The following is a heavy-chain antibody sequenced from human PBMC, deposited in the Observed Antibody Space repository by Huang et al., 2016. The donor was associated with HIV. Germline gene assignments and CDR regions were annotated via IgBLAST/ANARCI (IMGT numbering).Heavy chain of an antibody. V-gene: IGHV4-34*02. CDR3: ARPRMTATSSDSTLSCFDS. Sequence: QVQLQQWGAGLLKPSGVLSLKCAVYGGSLSDYYWTWIRQSQGKGLEWSGEVNHRGLTTYNPSLRSRVTMSVEMTKNELSLNLTSLTVADTAVYYCARPRMTATSSDSTLSCFDSWGQGTLVIVSS. CDR1: GGSLSDYY. CDR2: VNHRGLT. J-gene: IGHJ4*02. D-gene: IGHD2-21*02.